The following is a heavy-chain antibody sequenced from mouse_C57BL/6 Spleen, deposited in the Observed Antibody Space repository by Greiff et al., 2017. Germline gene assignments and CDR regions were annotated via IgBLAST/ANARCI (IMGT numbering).Heavy chain of an antibody. D-gene: IGHD2-2*01. CDR3: ARQGGYDDYYYAMDY. J-gene: IGHJ4*01. Sequence: EVHLVESGGDLVKPGGSLKLSCAASGFTFSSYGMSWVRQTPDKRLEWVATISRGGSYTYYPDSVKGRFTITRDNDKNALYLQMSSLKSEDTSMYYCARQGGYDDYYYAMDYWGQGTSVTVSS. CDR1: GFTFSSYG. V-gene: IGHV5-6*01. CDR2: ISRGGSYT.